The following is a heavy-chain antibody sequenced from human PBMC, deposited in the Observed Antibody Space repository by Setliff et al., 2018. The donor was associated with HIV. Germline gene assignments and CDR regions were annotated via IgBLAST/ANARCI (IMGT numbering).Heavy chain of an antibody. CDR2: IYNSGHA. J-gene: IGHJ3*01. V-gene: IGHV4-38-2*02. Sequence: PSETLSLTCLVFGYNINDGFHWGWIRQSPRKGLEWLGSIYNSGHASYNPSRWSRVTMSVDTSKNRFSLRLTFVTAADTAVYYCVRDRSLRFSQSPSLHYFDVWGQGILVTV. CDR1: GYNINDGFH. CDR3: VRDRSLRFSQSPSLHYFDV.